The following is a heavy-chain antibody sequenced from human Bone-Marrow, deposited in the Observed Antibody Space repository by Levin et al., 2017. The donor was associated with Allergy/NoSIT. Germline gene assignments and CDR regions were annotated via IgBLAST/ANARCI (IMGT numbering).Heavy chain of an antibody. CDR2: INPNSGAT. J-gene: IGHJ4*02. D-gene: IGHD6-13*01. CDR3: ATAAESTIAAAGTYDY. V-gene: IGHV1-2*06. CDR1: GYTFTDYY. Sequence: VASVKVSCKASGYTFTDYYMHWVRQAPGQGLEWMGRINPNSGATSYAQKFQGRVTMTRDTSISTAYMQLSRLRSDDTAVFYCATAAESTIAAAGTYDYWGQGTLVTVSS.